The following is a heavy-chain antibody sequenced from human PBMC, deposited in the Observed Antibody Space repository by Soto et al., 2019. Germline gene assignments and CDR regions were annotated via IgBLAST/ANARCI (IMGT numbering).Heavy chain of an antibody. CDR2: IYRSGGT. CDR3: ARGAAAGVDYGMDV. Sequence: SETLSLTCSVSGGSISTYYWSWIRQPAGKGLEWIGRIYRSGGTNFNPSLMSRVSMSVDTSKNQFSLKLSSVVAADTVVYYCARGAAAGVDYGMDVWGQGTTVTVSS. V-gene: IGHV4-4*07. CDR1: GGSISTYY. D-gene: IGHD6-13*01. J-gene: IGHJ6*02.